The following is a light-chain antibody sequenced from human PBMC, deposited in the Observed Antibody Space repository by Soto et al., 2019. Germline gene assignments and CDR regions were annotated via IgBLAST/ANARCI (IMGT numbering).Light chain of an antibody. CDR2: GAS. CDR3: LQYNSYPFT. CDR1: QGISNS. J-gene: IGKJ4*01. V-gene: IGKV1-17*03. Sequence: DLQLTQSPSAMSASLGDRVTITGRASQGISNSVAWFQQKPGRVPKRLIYGASTLQSWAPSRFSGSASGAAFTLTISSLQPEDFATYYCLQYNSYPFTFGGGTKVEIK.